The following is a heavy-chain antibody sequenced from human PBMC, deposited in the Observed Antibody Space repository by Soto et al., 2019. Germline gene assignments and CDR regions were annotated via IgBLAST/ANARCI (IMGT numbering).Heavy chain of an antibody. Sequence: QVQLQESGPGLVKPSQTLSLTCTVSGGSISSGDYYWSWIRHHPGKGLEWIGYIYSSGSTYYNPSLRSRVTISADTSKYQFSLRLSSVTAADTAVYYCVRDYDYDTSRNDAFDIWGQGTMVTVSS. D-gene: IGHD3-22*01. CDR1: GGSISSGDYY. CDR3: VRDYDYDTSRNDAFDI. CDR2: IYSSGST. J-gene: IGHJ3*02. V-gene: IGHV4-31*03.